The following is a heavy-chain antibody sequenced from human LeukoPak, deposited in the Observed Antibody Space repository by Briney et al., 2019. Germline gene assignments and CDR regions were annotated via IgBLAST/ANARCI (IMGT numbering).Heavy chain of an antibody. J-gene: IGHJ4*02. V-gene: IGHV3-48*01. D-gene: IGHD6-13*01. Sequence: PGGSLRLSCAASGFTFSSYSMNWVRQAPGKGLEWVSYISSSSGTIYYADSVKGRFTISRDNAKNSLYLQMNSLRAEDTAVYYCARDSISSSFLDWGQGTLVTVSS. CDR3: ARDSISSSFLD. CDR2: ISSSSGTI. CDR1: GFTFSSYS.